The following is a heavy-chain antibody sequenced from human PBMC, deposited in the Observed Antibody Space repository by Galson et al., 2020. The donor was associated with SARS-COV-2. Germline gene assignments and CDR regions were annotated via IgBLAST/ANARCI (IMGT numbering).Heavy chain of an antibody. J-gene: IGHJ5*02. CDR3: ATAPPLCSISSGDCFDA. D-gene: IGHD6-6*01. CDR2: LDPEDGEP. CDR1: GYTLTELS. V-gene: IGHV1-24*01. Sequence: ASVKVPRQVSGYTLTELSMHWVRPAPGKGLEWMGGLDPEDGEPKYEQKFQGRVTMTEDNSTETAYMELSSLRSEDTAVYYCATAPPLCSISSGDCFDAWGQGTLVTVSS.